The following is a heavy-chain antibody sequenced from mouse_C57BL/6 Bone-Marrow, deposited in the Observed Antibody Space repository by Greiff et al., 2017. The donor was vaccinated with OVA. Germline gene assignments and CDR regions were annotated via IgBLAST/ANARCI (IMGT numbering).Heavy chain of an antibody. V-gene: IGHV1-55*01. CDR2: IYPGSGST. CDR3: ARRGVFIPGGY. J-gene: IGHJ2*01. CDR1: GYTFTSYW. Sequence: QVQLQQPGTELVKPGASVKLSCKASGYTFTSYWMHWVKQRPGQGLEWIGDIYPGSGSTNYNEKFKSKATLTVDTSSSTAYMQLSSLTSEDSAVYYCARRGVFIPGGYWGQGTTLTVSS. D-gene: IGHD1-1*01.